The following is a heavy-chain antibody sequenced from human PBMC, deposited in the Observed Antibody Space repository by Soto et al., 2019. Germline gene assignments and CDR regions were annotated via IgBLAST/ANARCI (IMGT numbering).Heavy chain of an antibody. CDR1: GGSINNFY. Sequence: QVQLQESGPGLVKPSETLSLTCTVSGGSINNFYWSWIRQSPGKGLECIGYISYSGSTNYNPSLKSRVIISVDTYKNQFSLELTSVTAADTAIYYCARARYSSGWYSSWGQGTLFTVSS. D-gene: IGHD6-19*01. CDR3: ARARYSSGWYSS. J-gene: IGHJ5*02. CDR2: ISYSGST. V-gene: IGHV4-59*01.